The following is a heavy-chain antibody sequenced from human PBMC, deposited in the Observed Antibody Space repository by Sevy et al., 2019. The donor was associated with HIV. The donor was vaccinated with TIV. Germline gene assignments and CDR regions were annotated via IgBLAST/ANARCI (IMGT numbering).Heavy chain of an antibody. J-gene: IGHJ4*02. CDR3: ARDLPPSATTVAHFDC. CDR1: GFTFSSYE. V-gene: IGHV3-48*03. Sequence: GGSLRLSCAASGFTFSSYEMNWVRQAPGKGLEWVSYISNSGNTISDSDSVRGRFTISRDNARNSLYLQMNSLRAEDTAVYYCARDLPPSATTVAHFDCWGQGTLVTVSS. CDR2: ISNSGNTI. D-gene: IGHD4-17*01.